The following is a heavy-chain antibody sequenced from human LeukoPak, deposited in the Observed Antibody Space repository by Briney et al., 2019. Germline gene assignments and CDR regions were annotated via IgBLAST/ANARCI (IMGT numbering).Heavy chain of an antibody. CDR1: GFSFSSYS. CDR3: AREWRFVDY. D-gene: IGHD3-10*01. Sequence: GGSLRLSCAASGFSFSSYSMNWVRRAPGKGLEWVSYISSSSTTIYYADSVKGRFTISRDNSKNTLYLQMNSLRAEDTAVYYCAREWRFVDYWGQGTLVTVSS. J-gene: IGHJ4*02. CDR2: ISSSSTTI. V-gene: IGHV3-48*01.